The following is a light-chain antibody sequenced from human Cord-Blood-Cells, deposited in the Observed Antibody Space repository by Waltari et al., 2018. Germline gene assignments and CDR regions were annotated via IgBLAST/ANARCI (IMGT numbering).Light chain of an antibody. CDR2: GAS. V-gene: IGKV1-39*01. CDR1: QSISSY. J-gene: IGKJ2*03. Sequence: DIQMTQSPSSLSASVGDRVTITCRASQSISSYLNWYQQKPGKAPKLLIDGASSLQSGVASRFSGSGSGTDFTLTISSLQPEDFATYYCQQSYSTPYSFGQGTKLEIK. CDR3: QQSYSTPYS.